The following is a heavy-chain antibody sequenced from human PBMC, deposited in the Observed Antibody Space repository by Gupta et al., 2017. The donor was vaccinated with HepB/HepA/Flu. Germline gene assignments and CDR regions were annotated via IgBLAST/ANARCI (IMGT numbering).Heavy chain of an antibody. J-gene: IGHJ5*02. CDR1: GVTFSNYW. Sequence: AQLVLSGGCLLQPRGLVALSCPASGVTFSNYWMNWGRQAPGKGLVWVSRINSDGSSTNYADSVKGRFTISRDNAKNILYLQMNSLRAEDTAVYYCARATSWYGGWFDPWGQGTLVTVSS. D-gene: IGHD6-13*01. CDR2: INSDGSST. CDR3: ARATSWYGGWFDP. V-gene: IGHV3-74*01.